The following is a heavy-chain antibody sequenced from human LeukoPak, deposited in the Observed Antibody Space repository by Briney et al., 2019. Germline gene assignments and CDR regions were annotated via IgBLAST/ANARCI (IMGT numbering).Heavy chain of an antibody. CDR3: ARGPDGYSGYDAKDY. CDR1: GGTFSSYA. D-gene: IGHD5-12*01. CDR2: IIPIFGTA. V-gene: IGHV1-69*13. J-gene: IGHJ4*02. Sequence: SVKVSCKASGGTFSSYAISWVRQAPGQGLEWMGGIIPIFGTANYAQKFQGRVTITADESTSTAYMELSSLRSEDTAVYYCARGPDGYSGYDAKDYWGQGTLVTVSS.